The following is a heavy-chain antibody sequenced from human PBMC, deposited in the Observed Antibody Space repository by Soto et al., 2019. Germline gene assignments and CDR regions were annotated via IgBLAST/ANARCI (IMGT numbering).Heavy chain of an antibody. CDR3: ARDPASITMVRGVIVDYYYYYMDV. CDR1: GFTFSDYY. J-gene: IGHJ6*03. D-gene: IGHD3-10*01. CDR2: ISSSGSTI. V-gene: IGHV3-11*01. Sequence: QVQLVESGGGLVKPGGSLRLSCAASGFTFSDYYMSWIRQAPGKGLEWVSYISSSGSTIYYADSVKGRFTISRDNAKNSLYLQMNSLRAEDTAVYYCARDPASITMVRGVIVDYYYYYMDVWGKGTTVTVSS.